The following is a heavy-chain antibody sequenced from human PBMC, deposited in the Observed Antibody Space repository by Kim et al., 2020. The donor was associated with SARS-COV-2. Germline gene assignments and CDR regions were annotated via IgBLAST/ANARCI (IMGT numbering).Heavy chain of an antibody. J-gene: IGHJ5*02. CDR1: GFTFSGYW. CDR2: IKSDGSST. V-gene: IGHV3-74*01. CDR3: ASAYCSGGSCYAYNWFGP. Sequence: GGSLRLSCAASGFTFSGYWMHWVRQAPGKGLVWVSRIKSDGSSTTYADSVKGRFTISRDNAKNTLYLQMNSLRAEDTAVYYCASAYCSGGSCYAYNWFGPWGQGTLVTVSS. D-gene: IGHD2-15*01.